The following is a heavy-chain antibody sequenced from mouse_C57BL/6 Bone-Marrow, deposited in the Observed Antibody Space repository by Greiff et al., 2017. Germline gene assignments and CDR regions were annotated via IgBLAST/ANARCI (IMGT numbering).Heavy chain of an antibody. CDR3: ARVYDYDGYYFDG. V-gene: IGHV5-12*01. J-gene: IGHJ2*01. CDR1: GFTFSDYY. CDR2: ISNGGGST. D-gene: IGHD2-4*01. Sequence: EVKLVESGGGLVQPGGSLKLSCAASGFTFSDYYMYWVRQTPEKRLEWVAYISNGGGSTYYPDTVKGRFTISRANAKNTLYLQMSRLKSEDTARYYCARVYDYDGYYFDGWGQGTTLTVSS.